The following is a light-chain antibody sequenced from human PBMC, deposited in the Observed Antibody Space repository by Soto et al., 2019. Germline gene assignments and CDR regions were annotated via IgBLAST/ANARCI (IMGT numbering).Light chain of an antibody. J-gene: IGLJ2*01. CDR3: CSYAGSYTFVL. CDR2: DVT. Sequence: QSALTQPRSVSGSPGQSVTISCTGTSSDVGRYNYVSWYQQHPGKVPKLLIYDVTRRPSGVPDRFSGSKSGNTATLTISGLQADDDAHYFCCSYAGSYTFVLFGGGTKVTVL. CDR1: SSDVGRYNY. V-gene: IGLV2-11*01.